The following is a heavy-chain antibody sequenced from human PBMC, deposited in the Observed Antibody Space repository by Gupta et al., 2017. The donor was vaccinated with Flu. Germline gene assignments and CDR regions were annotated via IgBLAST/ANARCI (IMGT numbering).Heavy chain of an antibody. V-gene: IGHV3-74*01. CDR1: GFTLSSYW. CDR2: INSDVSST. D-gene: IGHD1-1*01. J-gene: IGHJ4*02. CDR3: ARDQLSYFDY. Sequence: EVQLVESGGGFVQPGGSVRLSCAASGFTLSSYWMHWVRQAPGKGLVWVSLINSDVSSTSYADSVKVRFTISRDNAKNTLYLQMNSLRAEDTAVYYCARDQLSYFDYWGQGTLVTVSS.